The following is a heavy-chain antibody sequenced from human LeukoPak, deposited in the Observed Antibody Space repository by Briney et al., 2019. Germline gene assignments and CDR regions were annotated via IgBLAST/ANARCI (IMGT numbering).Heavy chain of an antibody. CDR3: ASWEYYYDSSANYYYYYYMDV. CDR1: GGTFSSYA. D-gene: IGHD3-22*01. V-gene: IGHV1-69*13. CDR2: IIPIFGTA. J-gene: IGHJ6*03. Sequence: SVKVSCRASGGTFSSYAISWVRQAPGQGLEWMGGIIPIFGTANYAQKFQGRVTITADESTSTAYMELSSLRSEDTAVYYCASWEYYYDSSANYYYYYYMDVWGKGTTVTVSS.